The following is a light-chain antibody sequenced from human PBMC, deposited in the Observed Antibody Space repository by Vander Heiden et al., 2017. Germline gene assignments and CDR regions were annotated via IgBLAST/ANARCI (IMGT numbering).Light chain of an antibody. J-gene: IGLJ1*01. V-gene: IGLV2-23*02. Sequence: QSALTQPASVSGSPGQAITISCTGTSSDVGSYNLVSWYQQHPGKGPNLMIYEVSKWPSGVSNRFSGSKSGNTASLTISGLQAEDEADYFCCSYAGSPYVFGTGTKVTVL. CDR1: SSDVGSYNL. CDR2: EVS. CDR3: CSYAGSPYV.